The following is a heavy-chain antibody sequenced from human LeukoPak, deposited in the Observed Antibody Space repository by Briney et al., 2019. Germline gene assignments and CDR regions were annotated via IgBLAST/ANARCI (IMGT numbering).Heavy chain of an antibody. V-gene: IGHV1-24*01. CDR2: FDPEDGET. Sequence: ASVKVSCKVSGYTLTELSMHWVRQAPGKGLEWMGGFDPEDGETIYAQKFQGRVTMTEDTSTDTAYMELSSLRYEDTAVYYCATGYGPMVQGVIIYYWGQGTLVTISS. CDR3: ATGYGPMVQGVIIYY. CDR1: GYTLTELS. J-gene: IGHJ4*02. D-gene: IGHD3-10*01.